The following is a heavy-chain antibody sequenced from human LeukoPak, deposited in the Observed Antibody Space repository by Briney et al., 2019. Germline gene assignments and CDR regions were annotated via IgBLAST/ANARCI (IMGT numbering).Heavy chain of an antibody. V-gene: IGHV1-69*05. Sequence: SVKVSCKASGGTFRSYAYSWVRQAPGQGLEWMGGIIPIFGTANYAQKFQGRVTITTDESTSTAYMELSSLRSEDTAVYYCASFSSIAARVDYWGQGTLVTVSS. CDR3: ASFSSIAARVDY. J-gene: IGHJ4*02. CDR2: IIPIFGTA. CDR1: GGTFRSYA. D-gene: IGHD6-6*01.